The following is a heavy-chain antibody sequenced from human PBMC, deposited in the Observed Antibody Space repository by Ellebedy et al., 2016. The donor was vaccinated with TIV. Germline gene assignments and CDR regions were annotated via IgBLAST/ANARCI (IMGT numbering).Heavy chain of an antibody. CDR3: ARAGGDYEETVFDY. CDR2: IYYSGST. J-gene: IGHJ4*02. D-gene: IGHD4-17*01. CDR1: GGSVSSGSYY. V-gene: IGHV4-61*01. Sequence: MPSETLSLTCTVSGGSVSSGSYYWSWIRQSPGKGLEWIGHIYYSGSTNYNPSLKSRVTILLDMSKNQFSLKLTSVTAADTAAYYCARAGGDYEETVFDYWGQGTLVTVSS.